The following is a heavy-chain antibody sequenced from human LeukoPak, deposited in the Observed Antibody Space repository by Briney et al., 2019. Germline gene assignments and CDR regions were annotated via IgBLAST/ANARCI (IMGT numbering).Heavy chain of an antibody. CDR2: INPSGGST. V-gene: IGHV1-46*01. CDR1: GYTSTSYY. D-gene: IGHD2/OR15-2a*01. J-gene: IGHJ4*02. Sequence: ASVKVSCKASGYTSTSYYIHWVRQAPGQGREWVGLINPSGGSTSYAQKFQGRVTMTRDTSTSTVYMELSSLRSEDTALYYCARESTWNDYWGQGTLVTVSS. CDR3: ARESTWNDY.